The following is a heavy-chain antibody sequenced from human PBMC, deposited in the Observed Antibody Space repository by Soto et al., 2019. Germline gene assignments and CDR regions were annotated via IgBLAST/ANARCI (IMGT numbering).Heavy chain of an antibody. J-gene: IGHJ3*02. CDR3: AIDRGTEAQLDAFDI. CDR1: GYTFTSYY. D-gene: IGHD1-1*01. CDR2: INPSGGST. V-gene: IGHV1-46*01. Sequence: ASVKVSCKASGYTFTSYYMHWVRQAPGQGLEWMGIINPSGGSTSYAQKFQGRVTMTRDTSTSTVYMELSSLRSEDTAVYYCAIDRGTEAQLDAFDIWGQGTMVTVSS.